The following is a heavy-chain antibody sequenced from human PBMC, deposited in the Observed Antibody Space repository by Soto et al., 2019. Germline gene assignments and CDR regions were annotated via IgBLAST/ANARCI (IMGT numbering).Heavy chain of an antibody. J-gene: IGHJ4*02. CDR2: ISYDGSNK. D-gene: IGHD3-16*01. Sequence: QVQLVESGGGVVQPGRSLRLSCAASGFTFSSYGMHWVRQAPGKGLEWVAVISYDGSNKYYADSVKGRFTISRDNSKNTLYLQMNSLRAEDTAVYYCAREGAALGDYWGQGTLVTVSS. CDR1: GFTFSSYG. V-gene: IGHV3-30*03. CDR3: AREGAALGDY.